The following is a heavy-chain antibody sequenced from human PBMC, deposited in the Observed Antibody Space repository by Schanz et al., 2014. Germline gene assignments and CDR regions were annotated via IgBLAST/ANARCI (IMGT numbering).Heavy chain of an antibody. V-gene: IGHV3-7*01. CDR2: IKKDGSEN. CDR1: GFSFSDYW. CDR3: AREIPAGGHFDY. J-gene: IGHJ4*02. D-gene: IGHD2-15*01. Sequence: EVYLVESGGGLVQPGGSLRLSCEGSGFSFSDYWMGWVRQAPGKGLEWVANIKKDGSENYYADSVKGRFIISRDNAKSSQYLQMNILREEDTAMFYCAREIPAGGHFDYWGQGTLVSVSS.